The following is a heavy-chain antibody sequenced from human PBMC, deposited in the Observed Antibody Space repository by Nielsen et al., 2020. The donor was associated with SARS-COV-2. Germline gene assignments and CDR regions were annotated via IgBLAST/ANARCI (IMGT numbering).Heavy chain of an antibody. J-gene: IGHJ4*02. CDR2: IKLDGSEK. D-gene: IGHD4-17*01. CDR1: GFNIRGYW. Sequence: LKISCVVSGFNIRGYWMTWVRQAPGKGLEWVGNIKLDGSEKYYVDSVKGRFTISRDNARNTLYLQMNSLRVEDTAVYYCARVGFYGDPEYLDYWGPGTLVTVSS. CDR3: ARVGFYGDPEYLDY. V-gene: IGHV3-7*01.